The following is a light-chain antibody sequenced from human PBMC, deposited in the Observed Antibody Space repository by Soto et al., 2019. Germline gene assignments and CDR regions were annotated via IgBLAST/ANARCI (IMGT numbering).Light chain of an antibody. CDR2: GNS. Sequence: QSVLTQPPSVSGAPGQRVTISCTGSSSNIGAGYDVHWYQQLPGAAPKLLIYGNSNRPSGVPDRFSGSKSGTSASLAITGLQAEDEADYCCQSYGSSLSAYVFGTGTKVTV. J-gene: IGLJ1*01. CDR1: SSNIGAGYD. V-gene: IGLV1-40*01. CDR3: QSYGSSLSAYV.